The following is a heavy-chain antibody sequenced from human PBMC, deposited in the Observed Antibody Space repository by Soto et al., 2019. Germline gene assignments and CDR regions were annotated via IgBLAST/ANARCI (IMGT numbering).Heavy chain of an antibody. D-gene: IGHD3-10*01. V-gene: IGHV6-1*01. CDR3: ARSRVAEVVVRGVIIRLASDYYYYGMDV. CDR1: GDRVSSNSAA. CDR2: TYYRSKWYN. Sequence: SPTLSLPCAISGDRVSSNSAAWNWIRQSPSGGLEWLGRTYYRSKWYNDYAVSVKSRITINPDTSKNQFSLQLNSVTPEDTAVYYCARSRVAEVVVRGVIIRLASDYYYYGMDVWGQGTTVTVSS. J-gene: IGHJ6*02.